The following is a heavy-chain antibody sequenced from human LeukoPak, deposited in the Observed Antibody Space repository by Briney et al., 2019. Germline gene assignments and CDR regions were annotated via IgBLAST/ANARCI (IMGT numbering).Heavy chain of an antibody. CDR3: ARDWGGYYDSSGYYSYFDY. Sequence: QSGGSLRLSCVGSGFSFSSFWMSWVRQAPGKGLEWVANIKQDGSERYYIDSVKGRFTVSRDNAKNSLYLQMNSLRAEDTAVYYCARDWGGYYDSSGYYSYFDYWGQGTLVTVSS. D-gene: IGHD3-22*01. CDR1: GFSFSSFW. V-gene: IGHV3-7*01. CDR2: IKQDGSER. J-gene: IGHJ4*02.